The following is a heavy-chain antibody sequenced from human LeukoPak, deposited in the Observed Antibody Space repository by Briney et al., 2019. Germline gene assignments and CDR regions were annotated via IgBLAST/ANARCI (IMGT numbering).Heavy chain of an antibody. CDR3: ARGGLSGYDYGDDAFDI. J-gene: IGHJ3*02. V-gene: IGHV1-18*01. CDR1: GYTFTSYG. CDR2: ITSYNGNT. D-gene: IGHD5-12*01. Sequence: GASVKVSCKASGYTFTSYGISWVRQAPGQGLEWMGWITSYNGNTNYAQKLQGRVTMTTDTSTSTAYMELRSLRSDDTAVYYCARGGLSGYDYGDDAFDIWGQGTMVTVCS.